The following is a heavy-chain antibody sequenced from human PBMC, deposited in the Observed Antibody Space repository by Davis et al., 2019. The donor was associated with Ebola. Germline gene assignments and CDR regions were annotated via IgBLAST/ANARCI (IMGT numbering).Heavy chain of an antibody. D-gene: IGHD2-8*01. CDR3: ARDCTNGVCYNGV. CDR2: IYSGGST. Sequence: PGGSLRLSCAASGFTVSSNYMSWVRQAPGKGLEWVSVIYSGGSTYYADSVKGRFTISRDNSKNTLYLQMNSLRAEDTAVYYCARDCTNGVCYNGVWGQGTLVTVSS. V-gene: IGHV3-66*01. J-gene: IGHJ4*02. CDR1: GFTVSSNY.